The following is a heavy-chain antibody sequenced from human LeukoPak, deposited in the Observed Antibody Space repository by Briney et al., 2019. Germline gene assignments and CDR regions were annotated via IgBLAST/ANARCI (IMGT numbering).Heavy chain of an antibody. CDR1: GYTFTSYA. Sequence: ASVKVSCKASGYTFTSYAMNWVRQAPGQGLEWMGWINTNTGNPTYAQGFTGRFVFSLDTSVSTAYLQISSLKAEDTAVYYCAREPLSSSWSYYYYYGMDVWGQGTTVTVSS. V-gene: IGHV7-4-1*02. J-gene: IGHJ6*02. CDR2: INTNTGNP. CDR3: AREPLSSSWSYYYYYGMDV. D-gene: IGHD6-13*01.